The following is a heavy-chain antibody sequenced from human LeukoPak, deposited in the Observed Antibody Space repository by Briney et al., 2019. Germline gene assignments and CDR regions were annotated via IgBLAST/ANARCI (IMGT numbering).Heavy chain of an antibody. V-gene: IGHV1-2*02. D-gene: IGHD3-10*01. CDR2: INPNSGGT. CDR1: GYTFTGYY. Sequence: GASVKVSCKASGYTFTGYYMHWVRQAPGQGLEWMGWINPNSGGTNYAQKFQGRVTMTRNTSISTAYMELSSLRSEDTAVYYCARGRDYYGSGASSCGMDVWGQGTTVTVSS. J-gene: IGHJ6*02. CDR3: ARGRDYYGSGASSCGMDV.